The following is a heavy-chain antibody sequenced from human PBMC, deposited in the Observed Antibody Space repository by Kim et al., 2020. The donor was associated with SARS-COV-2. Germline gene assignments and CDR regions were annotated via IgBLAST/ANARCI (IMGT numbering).Heavy chain of an antibody. V-gene: IGHV3-11*04. D-gene: IGHD2-2*02. J-gene: IGHJ4*02. Sequence: YYADSGKGRFTISRDNAKNSLYLQMNSLRAEDTAVYYCARDSNRPAIPLHWGQGTLVTVSS. CDR3: ARDSNRPAIPLH.